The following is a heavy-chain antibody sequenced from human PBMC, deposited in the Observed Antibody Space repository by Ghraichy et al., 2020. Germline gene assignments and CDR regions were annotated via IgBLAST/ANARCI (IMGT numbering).Heavy chain of an antibody. CDR1: GFTFKSYE. V-gene: IGHV3-48*03. CDR3: ARGGISGATFSYYYLYMDV. Sequence: GGSLRLSCAASGFTFKSYEMNWVRQAPGKGLEWVSYISGTGGAKYYADSVKGQFSTSRDNAKNAMYLEMNNLRVEDTAVYYCARGGISGATFSYYYLYMDVWGGGTTVTVSS. D-gene: IGHD1-26*01. J-gene: IGHJ6*03. CDR2: ISGTGGAK.